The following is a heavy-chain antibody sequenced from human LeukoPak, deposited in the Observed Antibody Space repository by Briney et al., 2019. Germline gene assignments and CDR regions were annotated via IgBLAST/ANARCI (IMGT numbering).Heavy chain of an antibody. CDR3: ARRRRGVSSGYYFDY. D-gene: IGHD3-22*01. Sequence: PSETLSLTCTVSGGSISRSSYYWAWIRQPPGKGLEWLGSNYFGGNTYYNPSLKSRVTISIDTSKNQFSLKLSSVTAADTAVYYCARRRRGVSSGYYFDYWGQGTLVTVSS. V-gene: IGHV4-39*01. CDR1: GGSISRSSYY. J-gene: IGHJ4*02. CDR2: NYFGGNT.